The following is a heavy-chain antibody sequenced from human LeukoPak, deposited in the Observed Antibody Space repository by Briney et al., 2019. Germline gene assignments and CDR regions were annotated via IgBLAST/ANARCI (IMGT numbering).Heavy chain of an antibody. J-gene: IGHJ4*02. D-gene: IGHD2-2*01. V-gene: IGHV3-23*01. CDR3: AKVIVVLPAAMSDYFDY. CDR1: GFTFSSYA. Sequence: GGSLRLSCAASGFTFSSYAMSWVRQAPGKGLEWVSGISGSGGSTYYAGSVKGRFTISRDNSKNTLYLQMNSLRAEDTAVYYCAKVIVVLPAAMSDYFDYWGQGTLVTVSS. CDR2: ISGSGGST.